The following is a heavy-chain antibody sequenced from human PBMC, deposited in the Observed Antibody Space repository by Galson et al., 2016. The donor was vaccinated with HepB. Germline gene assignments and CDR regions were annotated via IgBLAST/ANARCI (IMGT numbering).Heavy chain of an antibody. Sequence: PALVKPTHTLTLTCNFSGFSLSTTGVGVGWIRQPPGKGLEWLALIFWNNNKHYGPSLERRLTIAKDTSKNQVVLTMPNMDPADTGTYYCAHREGRSWTNWFDPWGQGALVTVSS. CDR1: GFSLSTTGVG. CDR2: IFWNNNK. V-gene: IGHV2-5*01. D-gene: IGHD6-13*01. J-gene: IGHJ5*02. CDR3: AHREGRSWTNWFDP.